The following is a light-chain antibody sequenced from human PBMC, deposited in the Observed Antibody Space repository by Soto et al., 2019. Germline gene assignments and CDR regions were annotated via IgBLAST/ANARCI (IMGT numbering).Light chain of an antibody. J-gene: IGKJ2*01. CDR3: QQSNNCQYT. Sequence: EVVMTQSPATLSVSPGERATLSCRASQSVSDNLAWYQQKPGQAPRLLIYGASTRATGIPARFSGSGSGTEFTLTISSLQSEDFAVYYCQQSNNCQYTFGQGTKLDIK. V-gene: IGKV3-15*01. CDR1: QSVSDN. CDR2: GAS.